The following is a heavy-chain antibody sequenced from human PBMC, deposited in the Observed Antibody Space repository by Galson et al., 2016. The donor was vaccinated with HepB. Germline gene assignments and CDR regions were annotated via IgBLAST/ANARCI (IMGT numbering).Heavy chain of an antibody. D-gene: IGHD6-19*01. V-gene: IGHV4-34*01. CDR3: ARPRSGPDGANYYMDV. CDR1: GGSFSGYN. CDR2: IHHSGST. J-gene: IGHJ6*02. Sequence: SETLSLTCAVYGGSFSGYNWTWIRQPPGKGLEWIGEIHHSGSTIYNPSLKSRVTLSVDTSKNQLSLSLRSVTAADTAMYYCARPRSGPDGANYYMDVWGQGTTVTISS.